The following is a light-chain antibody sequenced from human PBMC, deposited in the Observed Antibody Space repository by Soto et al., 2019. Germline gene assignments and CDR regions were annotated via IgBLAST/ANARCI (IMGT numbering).Light chain of an antibody. J-gene: IGKJ4*01. CDR2: GAS. CDR1: QSVSSNY. CDR3: QQYGGSPRVT. Sequence: EIVLTQSPGTLSLSPGERATLSCRASQSVSSNYLAWYQQKPGQAPRLLIYGASSRATGIPDRFSGSGSGTALTLTISRLEPEDFAVYYCQQYGGSPRVTFGGGTKVEIK. V-gene: IGKV3-20*01.